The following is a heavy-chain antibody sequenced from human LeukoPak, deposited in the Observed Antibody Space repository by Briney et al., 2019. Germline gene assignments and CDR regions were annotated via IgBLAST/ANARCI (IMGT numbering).Heavy chain of an antibody. CDR1: GGSFSGYY. CDR2: INHSGST. D-gene: IGHD3-22*01. CDR3: ARESYVSSGYCFDY. V-gene: IGHV4-34*01. J-gene: IGHJ4*02. Sequence: SETLSLTCAVYGGSFSGYYWSWIRQPPGKGLEWIGEINHSGSTNYNPSLKSRVTISVDTSKNQFSLKLSSVTAADTAVYYCARESYVSSGYCFDYWGQGTLVTVSS.